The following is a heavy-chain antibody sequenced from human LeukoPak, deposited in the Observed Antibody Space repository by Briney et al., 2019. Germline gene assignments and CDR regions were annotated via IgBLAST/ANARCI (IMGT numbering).Heavy chain of an antibody. V-gene: IGHV3-21*06. CDR2: ISSSGSYI. CDR3: ARDREPYCTGGTCYSTGDY. Sequence: GGSLRLSCAASGFTFSSYAMSWVRQAPGKGLEWVSAISSSGSYIYYADSVKGRFTISRDNAENSLYLQMNSLRAEDTAVYYCARDREPYCTGGTCYSTGDYWGQGTLVTVSS. CDR1: GFTFSSYA. D-gene: IGHD2-15*01. J-gene: IGHJ4*02.